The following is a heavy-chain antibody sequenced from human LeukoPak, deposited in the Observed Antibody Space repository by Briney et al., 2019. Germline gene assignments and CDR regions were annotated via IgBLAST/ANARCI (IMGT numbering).Heavy chain of an antibody. CDR2: IWYDGSNK. D-gene: IGHD3-22*01. J-gene: IGHJ4*02. V-gene: IGHV3-33*01. Sequence: GGSLRLSCAASGFTFSSYGMHWVRQAPGKGREWVAVIWYDGSNKYYADSVKGRFTISRDNSKNTLYLQMNSLRAEDTAVYYCARVNDSSGYSPFDYWGQGTLVTVSS. CDR1: GFTFSSYG. CDR3: ARVNDSSGYSPFDY.